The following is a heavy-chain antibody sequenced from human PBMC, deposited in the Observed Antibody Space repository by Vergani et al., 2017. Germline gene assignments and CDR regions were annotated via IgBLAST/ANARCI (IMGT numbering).Heavy chain of an antibody. Sequence: QVQLQESGPGLAKPSETLSLTCTVSGGSISSYYWSWIRQPPGKGLEWIGYIYTSGSTNYNPSLKSRVTISVDTSKTQFSLKLSSVTAADTAVYYCASLYCSSTSCYPDYYFYYWGQGTLVTVSS. J-gene: IGHJ4*02. CDR2: IYTSGST. V-gene: IGHV4-4*09. CDR1: GGSISSYY. D-gene: IGHD2-2*01. CDR3: ASLYCSSTSCYPDYYFYY.